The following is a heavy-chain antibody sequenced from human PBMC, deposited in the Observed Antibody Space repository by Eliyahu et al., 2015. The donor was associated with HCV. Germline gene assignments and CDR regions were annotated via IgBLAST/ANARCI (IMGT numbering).Heavy chain of an antibody. CDR1: GGTFSTYT. J-gene: IGHJ6*02. D-gene: IGHD4-17*01. CDR2: IIPILDKA. V-gene: IGHV1-69*08. Sequence: QVQLEQSGAEVKKPGSSVXVSCKASGGTFSTYTXXWVRQAPGQGLEWMGRIIPILDKANYAQKFQGRVTITADKSTSTAYMELSSLRSEDTAVYYCARGQMTTDGMDVWGQGTTVTVSS. CDR3: ARGQMTTDGMDV.